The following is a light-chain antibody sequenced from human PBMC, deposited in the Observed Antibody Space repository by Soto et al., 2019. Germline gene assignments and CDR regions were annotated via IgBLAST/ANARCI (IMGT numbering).Light chain of an antibody. CDR3: FSHRSGDSHV. V-gene: IGLV2-14*01. Sequence: QSALTQPASVSGSPGQSITISFTGTSSDIGAYNYVSWYQQYPGKAPKLMIYGVTNRPSGVSNRFSGSKTGNTASLTISGLQAEDEADYYCFSHRSGDSHVFGTGTQVTVL. CDR2: GVT. J-gene: IGLJ1*01. CDR1: SSDIGAYNY.